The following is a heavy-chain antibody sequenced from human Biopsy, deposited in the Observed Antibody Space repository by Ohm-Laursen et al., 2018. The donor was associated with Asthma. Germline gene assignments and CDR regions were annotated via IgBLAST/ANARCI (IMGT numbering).Heavy chain of an antibody. V-gene: IGHV4-39*01. CDR1: GGSMSSSSYY. D-gene: IGHD7-27*01. J-gene: IGHJ4*02. CDR3: ARHWDWGSFFDY. CDR2: ISYTGSA. Sequence: GTLSLICTVSGGSMSSSSYYWGWIRQPPGKGLEWMGSISYTGSAYHNPSLKSRVTISEDTSKNHFSLKLTSVTAADTAVYYCARHWDWGSFFDYWGQGTPVTVSS.